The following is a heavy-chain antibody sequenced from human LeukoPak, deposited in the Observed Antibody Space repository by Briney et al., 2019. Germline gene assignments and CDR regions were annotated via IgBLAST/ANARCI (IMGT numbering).Heavy chain of an antibody. D-gene: IGHD1-1*01. CDR1: GASISNSDFY. CDR3: AKRGSTYLAYYFDD. J-gene: IGHJ4*02. Sequence: SETLSLTCTVSGASISNSDFYWAWIRQPPGKGLEWLGSIYHTGSSYSSPPLGSRVTISVDTSTNQFSLNLSSVTAADTAIYFCAKRGSTYLAYYFDDWGQGTLVTVSS. V-gene: IGHV4-39*01. CDR2: IYHTGSS.